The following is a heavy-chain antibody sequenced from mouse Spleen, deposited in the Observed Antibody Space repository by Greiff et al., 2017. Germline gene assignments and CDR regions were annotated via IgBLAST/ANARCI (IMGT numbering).Heavy chain of an antibody. V-gene: IGHV5-9*01. CDR3: ARQGYGNYAFAY. CDR1: GFTFSSYA. J-gene: IGHJ3*01. CDR2: ISSGGGNT. Sequence: EVMLVESGGGLVKLGGSLKLSCAASGFTFSSYAMSWVRQTPEKRLEWVATISSGGGNTYYPDSVKGRFTISRDNAKNTLYLQMSSLKSEDTAMYYCARQGYGNYAFAYWGQGTLVTVSA. D-gene: IGHD2-10*02.